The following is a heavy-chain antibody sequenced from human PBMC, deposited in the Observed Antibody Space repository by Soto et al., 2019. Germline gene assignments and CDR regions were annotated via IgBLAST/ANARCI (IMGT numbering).Heavy chain of an antibody. CDR2: ISSSSSYT. D-gene: IGHD6-19*01. V-gene: IGHV3-11*05. CDR3: ARVDGSGWFPLGY. CDR1: GFTFSDYY. Sequence: QVQLVESGGGLVKPGGSLRLSCAASGFTFSDYYMSWIRQAPGKGLEWVSYISSSSSYTNYADSVKGRFTISRDNAKNALYLQMNSLRAEDTAVYYCARVDGSGWFPLGYWGQGTLVTVSS. J-gene: IGHJ4*02.